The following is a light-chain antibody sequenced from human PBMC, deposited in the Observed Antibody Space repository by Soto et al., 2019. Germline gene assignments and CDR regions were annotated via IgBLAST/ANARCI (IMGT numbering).Light chain of an antibody. CDR2: EVS. Sequence: QSVLTQPPSASGSPGQSVTISCTGTSSDVGGYNYVSWYQQHPGEAPKVMIYEVSKRPSGVPDRFSGSKSGNTASLTVSGLQAEDEADYYCSSYGGRNNLLFGGGTKVTVL. V-gene: IGLV2-8*01. J-gene: IGLJ2*01. CDR1: SSDVGGYNY. CDR3: SSYGGRNNLL.